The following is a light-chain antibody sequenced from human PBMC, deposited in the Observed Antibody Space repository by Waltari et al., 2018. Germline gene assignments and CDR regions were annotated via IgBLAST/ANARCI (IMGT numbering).Light chain of an antibody. Sequence: DIQMTQSPSTLSASVGDRVTITCRASQSISSWLAWYQQKPGQAPNPLLFKASSLEKVVPSRFSGSGSGTEFTITINSLQPDDFATYYCQQYKSPPWTFGQGTKVDI. CDR1: QSISSW. CDR3: QQYKSPPWT. CDR2: KAS. J-gene: IGKJ1*01. V-gene: IGKV1-5*03.